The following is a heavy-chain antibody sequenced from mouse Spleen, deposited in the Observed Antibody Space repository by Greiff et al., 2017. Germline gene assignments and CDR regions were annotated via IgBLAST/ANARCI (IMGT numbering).Heavy chain of an antibody. V-gene: IGHV10S3*01. CDR3: VRDPFAY. Sequence: EVMLVETGGGLVQPKGSLKLSCAASGFTFNTNAMNWVRQAPGKGLEWVARIRSKSNNYATYYADSVKDRFTISRDDSQSMLYLQMNNLKTEDTAMYYCVRDPFAYWGQGTLVTVSA. CDR1: GFTFNTNA. CDR2: IRSKSNNYAT. J-gene: IGHJ3*01.